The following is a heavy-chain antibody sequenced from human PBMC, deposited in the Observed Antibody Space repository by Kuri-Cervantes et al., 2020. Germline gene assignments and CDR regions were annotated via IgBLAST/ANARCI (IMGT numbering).Heavy chain of an antibody. CDR1: GFTFSSYS. J-gene: IGHJ4*02. CDR2: ISSSSSYI. D-gene: IGHD5-12*01. Sequence: GGSLRLSCAASGFTFSSYSMNWVRQAPGKGLEWVSSISSSSSYIYYADSVKGRFTISRDNAKNSLYLQMSSLRAEDTAVYYCARGGGWLPDYWGQGTLVTVSS. CDR3: ARGGGWLPDY. V-gene: IGHV3-21*03.